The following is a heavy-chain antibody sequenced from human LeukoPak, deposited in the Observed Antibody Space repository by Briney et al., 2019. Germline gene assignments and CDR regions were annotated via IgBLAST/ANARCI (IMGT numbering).Heavy chain of an antibody. D-gene: IGHD5-24*01. CDR1: GYTFTACY. V-gene: IGHV1-2*06. Sequence: ASVKVSCKASGYTFTACYLHWVRQAPGQGLEWMGRINPNSGGTNYEQKFQGRVTMTRDTSITTVYMELSRLRSDDTAVYYCARESHNLDDAFDIWGQGTMVAVSS. CDR3: ARESHNLDDAFDI. J-gene: IGHJ3*02. CDR2: INPNSGGT.